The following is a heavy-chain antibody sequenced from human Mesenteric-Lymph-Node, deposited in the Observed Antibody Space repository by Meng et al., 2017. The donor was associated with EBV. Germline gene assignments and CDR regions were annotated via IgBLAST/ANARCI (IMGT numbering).Heavy chain of an antibody. V-gene: IGHV4-61*01. CDR1: GGSVTSGSYY. D-gene: IGHD1-1*01. CDR2: IHYSGST. J-gene: IGHJ4*02. Sequence: QLQLQESGPGLVKPSETLSLTCTVSGGSVTSGSYYWNWIRQPPGKRLEWIGYIHYSGSTNYNPSLKSQITISVDTSKNQLSLRVSHVTAADTAVYYCARGRRGVQYFDFWGQGALVTVSS. CDR3: ARGRRGVQYFDF.